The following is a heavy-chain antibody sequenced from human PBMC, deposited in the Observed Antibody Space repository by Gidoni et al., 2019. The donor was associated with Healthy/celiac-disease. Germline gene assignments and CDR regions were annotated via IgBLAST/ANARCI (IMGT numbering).Heavy chain of an antibody. V-gene: IGHV3-23*01. J-gene: IGHJ4*02. CDR1: GCTFSCYA. CDR3: AKEFGVLRFLEWDY. Sequence: EVQLLESGGGLVQTGGSLRLSCAASGCTFSCYAMSWVRQAPGQGLECVSAISGSGGSTYYADSVKVRFTISRDNSKNTLYLQMNSLRADDTAVYYCAKEFGVLRFLEWDYWGQGTLVTVSS. D-gene: IGHD3-3*01. CDR2: ISGSGGST.